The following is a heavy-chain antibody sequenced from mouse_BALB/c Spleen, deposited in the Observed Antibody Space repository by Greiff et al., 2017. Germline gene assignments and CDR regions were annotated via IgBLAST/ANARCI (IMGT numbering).Heavy chain of an antibody. J-gene: IGHJ4*01. CDR1: GYTFTSYV. Sequence: VQLKQSGPELVKPGASVKMSCTASGYTFTSYVMHWVRQTPGQGLEWIGYINPYSDGTKYTEKFKGKATLTSDKSSSTAYMELSSLTSEDSAVYYGGRQTTVVAPYAMDYWGQGTSVTVSS. V-gene: IGHV1-14*01. D-gene: IGHD1-1*01. CDR2: INPYSDGT. CDR3: GRQTTVVAPYAMDY.